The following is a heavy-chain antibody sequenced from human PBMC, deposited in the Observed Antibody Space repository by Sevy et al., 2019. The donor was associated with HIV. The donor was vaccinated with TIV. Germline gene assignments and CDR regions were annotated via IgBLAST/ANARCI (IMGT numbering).Heavy chain of an antibody. V-gene: IGHV4-39*01. CDR1: GGSISSSSYF. J-gene: IGHJ6*03. CDR2: IYYSGST. CDR3: VRDYYMDV. Sequence: SETLSLTCTVSGGSISSSSYFWGWIRQPPGKGLEWIGSIYYSGSTYYNPSLKSRVTISVDTSKNQFSLKLSSVTAADTAVYYYVRDYYMDVWGKGTTVTVSS.